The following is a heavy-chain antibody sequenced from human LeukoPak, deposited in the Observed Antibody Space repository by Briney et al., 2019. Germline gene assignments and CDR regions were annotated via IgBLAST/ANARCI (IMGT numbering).Heavy chain of an antibody. D-gene: IGHD1-26*01. J-gene: IGHJ4*02. CDR2: IYYSGST. CDR3: ARDSSGVGEAHDY. V-gene: IGHV4-39*07. CDR1: GGSISSSSYY. Sequence: PSETLSLTCTVSGGSISSSSYYWGWIRQPPGKGLEWIGSIYYSGSTYYNPSLKSRVTISVDTSKNQFSLKLSSVTAADTAVYYCARDSSGVGEAHDYWGQGTLVTVSS.